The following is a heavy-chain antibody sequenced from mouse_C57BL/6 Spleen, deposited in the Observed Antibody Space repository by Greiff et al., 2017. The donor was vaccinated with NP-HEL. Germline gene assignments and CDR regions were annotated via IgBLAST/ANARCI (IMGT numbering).Heavy chain of an antibody. D-gene: IGHD1-1*01. J-gene: IGHJ3*01. CDR2: IHPNSGST. CDR3: ARGRIYYGSSIFAY. CDR1: GYTFTSYW. V-gene: IGHV1-64*01. Sequence: VQLQQPGAELVKPGASVKLSCKASGYTFTSYWMHWVKQRPGQGLEWIGMIHPNSGSTNYNEKFKSKATLTVDKSSSTAYMQLSSLTSEDSAVYYCARGRIYYGSSIFAYWGQGTLVTVSA.